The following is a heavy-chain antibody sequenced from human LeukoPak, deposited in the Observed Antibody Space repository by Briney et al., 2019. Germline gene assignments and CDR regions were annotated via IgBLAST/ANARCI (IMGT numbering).Heavy chain of an antibody. CDR1: GGSFSGYY. Sequence: SETLSLTCAVYGGSFSGYYWSWIRQPPGKGLEWIGEINHSGSTNYNPSLKSRVTISVDTSKNQFSLKLSSVTAADTAVYCARRDTNGYYLFWGQGTPVTVSS. V-gene: IGHV4-34*03. CDR2: INHSGST. D-gene: IGHD3-22*01. CDR3: ARRDTNGYYLF. J-gene: IGHJ4*02.